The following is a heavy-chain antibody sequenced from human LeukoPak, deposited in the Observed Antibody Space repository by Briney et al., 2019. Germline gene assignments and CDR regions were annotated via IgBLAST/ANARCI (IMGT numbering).Heavy chain of an antibody. Sequence: GGSLRLSCAASGFTFSSYSMTWVRQAPGKGLEWVSSISSSSSYIYYADSVKGRFTISRDNAKNSLYLQMNSLGAEDTAVYYCARGGYSYGFLFEYWGQGTLVTVSS. V-gene: IGHV3-21*01. CDR3: ARGGYSYGFLFEY. J-gene: IGHJ4*02. CDR2: ISSSSSYI. CDR1: GFTFSSYS. D-gene: IGHD5-18*01.